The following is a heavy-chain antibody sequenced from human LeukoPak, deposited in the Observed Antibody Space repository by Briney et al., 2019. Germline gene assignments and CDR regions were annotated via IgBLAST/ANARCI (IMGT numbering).Heavy chain of an antibody. CDR2: IYYSGST. CDR1: GFTFSSYA. CDR3: ARESNYYDSSGYYGEYYFDY. Sequence: LRLSCAASGFTFSSYAMSWIRQHPGKGLEWIGYIYYSGSTYYNPSLKSRVTISVDTSKNQFSLKMSSVTAADTAVYYCARESNYYDSSGYYGEYYFDYWGQGTLVTVSS. J-gene: IGHJ4*02. D-gene: IGHD3-22*01. V-gene: IGHV4-31*02.